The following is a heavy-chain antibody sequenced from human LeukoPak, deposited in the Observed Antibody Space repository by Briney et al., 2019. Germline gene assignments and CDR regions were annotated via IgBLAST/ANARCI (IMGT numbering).Heavy chain of an antibody. J-gene: IGHJ4*02. D-gene: IGHD3-10*01. V-gene: IGHV1-69*04. Sequence: SVKVSYKASGYTFTSYAISWVRQAPGQGLEWMGRIIPILGIANYAQKFQGRVTITADKSTSTAYMELSSLRSEDTAVYYCARDRGSPGDFDYWGQGTLVTVSS. CDR2: IIPILGIA. CDR1: GYTFTSYA. CDR3: ARDRGSPGDFDY.